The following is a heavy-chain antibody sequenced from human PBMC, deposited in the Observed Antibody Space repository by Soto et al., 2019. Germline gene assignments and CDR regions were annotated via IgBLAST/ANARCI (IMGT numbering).Heavy chain of an antibody. Sequence: SETLSLTCTVSGGSINTFYWSWVRQPAGKGLEWIGRIFSSGSTSFNPSLESRAAMSVDTSKNHFSLNLSSVTAADMAVYYCAREGSYSAYNFAHGIQLWSFDFWGQGALVTVSS. J-gene: IGHJ4*02. V-gene: IGHV4-4*07. CDR2: IFSSGST. CDR1: GGSINTFY. CDR3: AREGSYSAYNFAHGIQLWSFDF. D-gene: IGHD5-12*01.